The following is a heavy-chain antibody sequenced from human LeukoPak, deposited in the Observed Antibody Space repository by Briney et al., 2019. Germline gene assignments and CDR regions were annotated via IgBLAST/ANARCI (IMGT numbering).Heavy chain of an antibody. Sequence: GGSLRLSCAASGFTFSSYWMSWVRQTPGKGLEWVANIKQDGSDKYYVDSVKGRFTISRDNDKNSLYLQMNSLRAEDTAVYYCARGEQQLGYYYYYYMDVWGKGTTVTVSS. CDR2: IKQDGSDK. J-gene: IGHJ6*03. V-gene: IGHV3-7*01. D-gene: IGHD6-13*01. CDR3: ARGEQQLGYYYYYYMDV. CDR1: GFTFSSYW.